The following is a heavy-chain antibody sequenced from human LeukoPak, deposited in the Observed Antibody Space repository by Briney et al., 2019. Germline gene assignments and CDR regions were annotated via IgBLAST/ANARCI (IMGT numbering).Heavy chain of an antibody. CDR2: IYYSGST. V-gene: IGHV4-39*07. CDR3: ARDSIDLSYYYDSSGYSHGSFDY. J-gene: IGHJ4*02. Sequence: SETLSLTCTVSGGSISSSSYYWGWIRQPPGKGLEWIGSIYYSGSTYYNPSLKSRVTISVDTSKNQFSLKPSSVTAADTAVYYCARDSIDLSYYYDSSGYSHGSFDYWGQGTLVTVSS. D-gene: IGHD3-22*01. CDR1: GGSISSSSYY.